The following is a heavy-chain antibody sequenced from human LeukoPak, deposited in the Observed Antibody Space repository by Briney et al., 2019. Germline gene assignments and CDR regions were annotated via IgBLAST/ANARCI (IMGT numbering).Heavy chain of an antibody. CDR3: AREGDNWNYLFDY. V-gene: IGHV4-34*01. D-gene: IGHD1-7*01. CDR1: GGSFSGYS. CDR2: INHSGST. J-gene: IGHJ4*02. Sequence: SETLSLTCAVSGGSFSGYSWSWIRQPPGKGLEWIGEINHSGSTNYNPSLKSRVTISVDTSKNQFSLRLISVTAADTAVYYCAREGDNWNYLFDYWGQGTLVTVSS.